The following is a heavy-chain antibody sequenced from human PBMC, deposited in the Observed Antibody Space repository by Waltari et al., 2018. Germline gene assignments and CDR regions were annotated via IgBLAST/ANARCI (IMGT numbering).Heavy chain of an antibody. CDR3: AKEPNYGVGSIGYFEY. J-gene: IGHJ4*02. CDR1: GFRFGAYW. V-gene: IGHV3-74*01. Sequence: EVHLAESGGGVVQPGGSLRLSCTGPGFRFGAYWLHWVRQAPGKGLEWVSRINVDGGYISYGDSVKGRFTISRDNAKNTVFLQLNSLRADDTAVYFCAKEPNYGVGSIGYFEYWGQGVMVTVSS. D-gene: IGHD3-10*01. CDR2: INVDGGYI.